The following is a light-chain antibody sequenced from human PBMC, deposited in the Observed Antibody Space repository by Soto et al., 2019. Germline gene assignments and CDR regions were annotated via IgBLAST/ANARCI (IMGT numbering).Light chain of an antibody. CDR3: LQDHNYPRT. CDR1: QGIRNE. CDR2: GAS. Sequence: AIQMTQSRASLSASVGDRVTITCRASQGIRNELGWYQQKPGKAPELLIYGASSLQSGVPSRFSGSGSGTEFTLSISSLQPEDFATYYCLQDHNYPRTFGQGTKVEIK. V-gene: IGKV1-6*01. J-gene: IGKJ1*01.